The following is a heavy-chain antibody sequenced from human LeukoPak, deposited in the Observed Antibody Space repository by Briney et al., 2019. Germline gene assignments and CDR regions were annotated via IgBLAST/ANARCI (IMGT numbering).Heavy chain of an antibody. V-gene: IGHV4-4*02. CDR2: IYHSGST. CDR3: ARPQGGRQLWLHFDY. D-gene: IGHD5-18*01. Sequence: SGTLSLTCAVSGDSISSSNWWTWVRQLPGKGLEWIGEIYHSGSTNYNPSLKSRVTISVDKSNNQFSLKLTSVTAADTAAYYCARPQGGRQLWLHFDYWGRGTLVTVSS. CDR1: GDSISSSNW. J-gene: IGHJ4*02.